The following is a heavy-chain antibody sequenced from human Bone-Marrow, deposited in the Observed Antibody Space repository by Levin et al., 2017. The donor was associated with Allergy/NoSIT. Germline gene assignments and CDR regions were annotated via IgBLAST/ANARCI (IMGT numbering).Heavy chain of an antibody. CDR1: GGSFSGYY. J-gene: IGHJ5*02. CDR3: ARPGWFDP. V-gene: IGHV4-34*01. Sequence: GSLRLSCAVYGGSFSGYYWSWIRQPPGKGLEWIGEINHSGSTNYNPSLKSRVTISVDTSKNQFSLKLSSVTAADTAVYYCARPGWFDPWGQGTLVTVSS. CDR2: INHSGST.